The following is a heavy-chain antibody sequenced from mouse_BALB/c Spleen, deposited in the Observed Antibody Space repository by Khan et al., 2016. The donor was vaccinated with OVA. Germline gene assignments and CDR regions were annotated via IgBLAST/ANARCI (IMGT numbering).Heavy chain of an antibody. J-gene: IGHJ3*01. D-gene: IGHD3-1*01. V-gene: IGHV1-18*01. CDR1: GYSFTDYI. Sequence: VQLQQSGPDLVKPGASLKISCKASGYSFTDYIMNWVRQNHGKNLEWIGLINPNNGDTTYNQKFKGKATLTIDKSSSTAYMDLLSLTSEDSAVFYCASSGYGGFSYWGQGTLVTISA. CDR2: INPNNGDT. CDR3: ASSGYGGFSY.